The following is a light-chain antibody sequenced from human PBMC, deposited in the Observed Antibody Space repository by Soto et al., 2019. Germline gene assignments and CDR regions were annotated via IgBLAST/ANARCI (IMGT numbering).Light chain of an antibody. CDR2: GAS. V-gene: IGKV3-20*01. CDR3: QQYGSSRT. J-gene: IGKJ1*01. CDR1: QSVSSSF. Sequence: EIVLTQSPGTLSLSPGEIATLSCRASQSVSSSFLAWYQQKPGQAPRLLIYGASSRATGIPDRFSGSGSGTDFTLTISRLEPEDFAVYYCQQYGSSRTFGQGTTGDIK.